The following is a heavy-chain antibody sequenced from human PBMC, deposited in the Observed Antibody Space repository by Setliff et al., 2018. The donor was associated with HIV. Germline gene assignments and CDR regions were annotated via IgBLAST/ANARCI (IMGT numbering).Heavy chain of an antibody. D-gene: IGHD7-27*01. CDR1: GGSFTDIGGSFTDYY. CDR3: ARDWPGYGFDI. J-gene: IGHJ3*02. V-gene: IGHV4-34*01. Sequence: SETLSLTCAVFGGSFTDIGGSFTDYYWIWIRQPPGKGLEWIGEINHSGSTHYNPSLKSRFTMSRDNAKNSLYLQMNSLRAEDTAVYYCARDWPGYGFDIWGQGTMVTVSS. CDR2: INHSGST.